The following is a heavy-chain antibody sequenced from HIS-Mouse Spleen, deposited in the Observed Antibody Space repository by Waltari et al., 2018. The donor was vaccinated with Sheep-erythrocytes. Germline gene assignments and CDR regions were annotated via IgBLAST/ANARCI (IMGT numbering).Heavy chain of an antibody. V-gene: IGHV4-39*07. Sequence: QLQLQESGPGLVKTSETLSLTCTVSGGSISSSSYYWGWIRQPPGKGLEWIGSIYYSGSTYYNPSLKSRVTISVDTSKNQFSLKLSSVTAADTAVYYCARESGAGSYYNVRDAFDIWGQGTMVTVSS. D-gene: IGHD1-26*01. J-gene: IGHJ3*02. CDR1: GGSISSSSYY. CDR3: ARESGAGSYYNVRDAFDI. CDR2: IYYSGST.